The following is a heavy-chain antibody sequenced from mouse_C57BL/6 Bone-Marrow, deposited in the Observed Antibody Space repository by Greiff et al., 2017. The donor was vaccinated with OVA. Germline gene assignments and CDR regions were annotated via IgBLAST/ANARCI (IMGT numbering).Heavy chain of an antibody. CDR1: GYTFTDHT. V-gene: IGHV1-78*01. D-gene: IGHD2-4*01. CDR2: IYPRDGST. J-gene: IGHJ4*01. CDR3: ERYRLRGDAMDY. Sequence: VKLMESDAELVKPGASVKISCKVSGYTFTDHTIHWMKQRPEQGLEWIGYIYPRDGSTKYNEKFKGKATLTADKSSSTAYMQLNSLTSEDSADYFCERYRLRGDAMDYWGQGTSVTVSS.